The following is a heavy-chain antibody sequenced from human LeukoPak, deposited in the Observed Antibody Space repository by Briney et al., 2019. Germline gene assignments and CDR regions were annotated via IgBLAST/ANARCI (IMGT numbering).Heavy chain of an antibody. D-gene: IGHD2-2*01. J-gene: IGHJ5*02. Sequence: GGSLRLSCAASGFTFSSYSMNWVRQAPGKGLEWVSSISSSSSYKYYADSVKGRFTISRDNAKNSLYLQMNSLRAEYTAVYYCASAAPTSYWFDPWGQGTLVTVSS. CDR1: GFTFSSYS. V-gene: IGHV3-21*01. CDR3: ASAAPTSYWFDP. CDR2: ISSSSSYK.